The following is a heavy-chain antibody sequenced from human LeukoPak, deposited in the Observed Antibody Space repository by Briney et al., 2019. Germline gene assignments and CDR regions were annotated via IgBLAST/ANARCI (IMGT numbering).Heavy chain of an antibody. Sequence: GGSLRLSCAASGFTFSSYEMDWVRQAPRKGLEWVSYISSSGSTIYYADSVKGRFTISRDNAKNSLYLQMNSLRAEDTAVYYCASTTVVTPWDYWGQGTLVTVSS. CDR2: ISSSGSTI. J-gene: IGHJ4*02. CDR1: GFTFSSYE. V-gene: IGHV3-48*03. D-gene: IGHD4-23*01. CDR3: ASTTVVTPWDY.